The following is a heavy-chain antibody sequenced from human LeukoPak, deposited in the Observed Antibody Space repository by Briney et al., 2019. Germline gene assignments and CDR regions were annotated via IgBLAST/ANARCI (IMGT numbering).Heavy chain of an antibody. CDR1: GFMFSSNW. CDR2: IKEDGTET. Sequence: GGSLRLSCVASGFMFSSNWMSWVRLAPGKGLEWVANIKEDGTETYYVDSVKGRFTISRDNAKNSLYLQMNSLRVEDTAVYYCAKEGRSLQTYWGQGTLVTVSS. D-gene: IGHD5-24*01. CDR3: AKEGRSLQTY. J-gene: IGHJ4*02. V-gene: IGHV3-7*03.